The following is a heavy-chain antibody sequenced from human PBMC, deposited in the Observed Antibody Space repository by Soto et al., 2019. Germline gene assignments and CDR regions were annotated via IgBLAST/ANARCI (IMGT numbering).Heavy chain of an antibody. CDR1: GFTFRNCA. CDR2: ISYDGSNK. CDR3: ARAGPYCSSTSCNEADY. J-gene: IGHJ4*01. D-gene: IGHD2-2*01. Sequence: ILSCAASGFTFRNCAKNSVREAPGKELEWVAVISYDGSNKYYADSVKGRFTISRDNSKNTLYLQMNSLRAEDTAVYYCARAGPYCSSTSCNEADYWGHGTLVTVSS. V-gene: IGHV3-30-3*01.